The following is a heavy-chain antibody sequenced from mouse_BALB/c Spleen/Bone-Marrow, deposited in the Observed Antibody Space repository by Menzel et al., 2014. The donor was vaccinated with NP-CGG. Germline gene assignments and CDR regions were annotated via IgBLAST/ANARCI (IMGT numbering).Heavy chain of an antibody. J-gene: IGHJ2*01. Sequence: EVNVVESGPSLVKPSQTLSLTCSVTGDSITSGYWNWIRKFPGNKLEYMGYISYSGSTYYNPSLKSRISTTRDTSKNXDYLQLNPVTTEDTATFYCARGGGTGFDYWGQGTTLTVSS. CDR1: GDSITSGY. V-gene: IGHV3-8*02. CDR2: ISYSGST. D-gene: IGHD3-3*01. CDR3: ARGGGTGFDY.